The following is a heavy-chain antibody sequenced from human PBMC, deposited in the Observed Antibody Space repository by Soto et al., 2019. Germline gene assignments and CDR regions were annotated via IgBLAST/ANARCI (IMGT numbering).Heavy chain of an antibody. CDR1: GFNFTDHA. Sequence: PWGSLILSCAASGFNFTDHAMAWVRQAPGKGLQWVSSIIHAADVTYYADSVKGRFTISRDNSKDTLYLQMDSLRVEDTAIYYCVKDSPTRAFDIWGQGTVVTVSS. CDR2: IIHAADVT. J-gene: IGHJ3*02. V-gene: IGHV3-23*01. CDR3: VKDSPTRAFDI.